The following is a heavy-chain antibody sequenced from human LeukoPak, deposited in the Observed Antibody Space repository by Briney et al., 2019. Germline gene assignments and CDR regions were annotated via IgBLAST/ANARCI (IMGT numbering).Heavy chain of an antibody. Sequence: ASVKVSCKASGYTFTGYYIHWVRQAPGQGLEWMGWINPNSGGTNYAQKFQGRVSMTRDTSISTAYMELSRLRCDDTAVYYCARDSGSSWLPAYYYYGMDVWGQGTTVTVSS. V-gene: IGHV1-2*02. CDR2: INPNSGGT. D-gene: IGHD6-13*01. J-gene: IGHJ6*02. CDR3: ARDSGSSWLPAYYYYGMDV. CDR1: GYTFTGYY.